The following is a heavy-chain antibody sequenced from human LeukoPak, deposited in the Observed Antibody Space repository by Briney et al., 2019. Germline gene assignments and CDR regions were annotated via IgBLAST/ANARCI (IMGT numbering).Heavy chain of an antibody. Sequence: GGTLRLSCAASGFTFSSYGMSWVRQAPGKGLEWVSAISTGSSYIYYADSVKGRFTISRDNAKNSLYLQMNSLRAEDTAVYYCARDSQYYYDSSGYYYDYYYYYMDVWGKGTTVTISS. D-gene: IGHD3-22*01. CDR1: GFTFSSYG. V-gene: IGHV3-21*01. CDR3: ARDSQYYYDSSGYYYDYYYYYMDV. CDR2: ISTGSSYI. J-gene: IGHJ6*03.